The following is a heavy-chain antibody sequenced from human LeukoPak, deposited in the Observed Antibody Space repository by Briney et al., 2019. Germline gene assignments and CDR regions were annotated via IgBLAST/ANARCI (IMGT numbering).Heavy chain of an antibody. D-gene: IGHD3-10*01. Sequence: SSETLSLTCTVSGGSISSYYWSWIRQPPGKGLEWIGYIYYSGSTYYNPSLKSRVTISVDTSKNQFSLKLSSVTAADTAVYYCARGPITMVRGVWFDYWGQGTLVTVSS. CDR2: IYYSGST. CDR3: ARGPITMVRGVWFDY. V-gene: IGHV4-30-4*01. CDR1: GGSISSYY. J-gene: IGHJ4*02.